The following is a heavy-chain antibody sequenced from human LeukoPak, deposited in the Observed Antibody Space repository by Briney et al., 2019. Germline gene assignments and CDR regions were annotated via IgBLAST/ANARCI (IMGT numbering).Heavy chain of an antibody. Sequence: ASVKVSCKASGYTFTGQDMHCVRQAPGQGLEWMGWINPNTGGTDYAQKFQGRVTMTRDTTISTAYMKLSRLTSDDTAVYYCASYPRYSSTPPFDYWGQGTLVTVSA. CDR1: GYTFTGQD. CDR3: ASYPRYSSTPPFDY. D-gene: IGHD6-19*01. V-gene: IGHV1-2*02. CDR2: INPNTGGT. J-gene: IGHJ4*02.